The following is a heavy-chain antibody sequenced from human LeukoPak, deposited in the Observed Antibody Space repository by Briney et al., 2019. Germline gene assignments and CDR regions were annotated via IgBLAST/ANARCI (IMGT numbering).Heavy chain of an antibody. D-gene: IGHD1-26*01. Sequence: ASVKVSCKASGYTFTSYAMHWVRQAPGQRLEWMGWINAGNGNTKCSQKFQGRVTITRDTSASTAYMELSSLRSEDTAVYYCARWGATYYYYGVDVWGQGTTVTVSS. CDR1: GYTFTSYA. CDR2: INAGNGNT. V-gene: IGHV1-3*01. J-gene: IGHJ6*02. CDR3: ARWGATYYYYGVDV.